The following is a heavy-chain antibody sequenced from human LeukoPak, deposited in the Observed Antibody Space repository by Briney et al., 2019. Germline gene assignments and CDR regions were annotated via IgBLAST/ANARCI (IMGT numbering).Heavy chain of an antibody. V-gene: IGHV3-30*09. CDR2: ISYDGSNK. D-gene: IGHD6-13*01. CDR1: GFTFRSYA. CDR3: ARGGYGIAAAVFDY. J-gene: IGHJ4*02. Sequence: PGGSLRLSCAASGFTFRSYAMHWVRQVPGKGLEWVAVISYDGSNKYYADSVKGRFAISRDNSKNTLYLQMNSLRAEDTAVYYCARGGYGIAAAVFDYWGQGTLVTVSS.